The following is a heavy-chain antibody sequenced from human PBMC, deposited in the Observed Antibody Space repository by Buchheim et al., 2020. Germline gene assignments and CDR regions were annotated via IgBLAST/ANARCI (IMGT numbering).Heavy chain of an antibody. CDR2: ISYDGSDK. D-gene: IGHD2-21*02. J-gene: IGHJ4*02. CDR3: AKARQGKVVTAAFDY. V-gene: IGHV3-30*18. CDR1: GFTFSSYA. Sequence: QVQLVESGGGVVQPGRSLRLSCAASGFTFSSYAMHWVRQAPGKGLDWVAVISYDGSDKYYRDSVKGRFTISRVSSKNTLYLEMNSLTAEDTAVYYCAKARQGKVVTAAFDYWGQGTL.